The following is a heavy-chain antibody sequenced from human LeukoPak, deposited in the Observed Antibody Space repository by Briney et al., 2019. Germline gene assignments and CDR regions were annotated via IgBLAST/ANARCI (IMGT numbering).Heavy chain of an antibody. D-gene: IGHD3-22*01. CDR1: GGTFTSYY. CDR3: ARDPSQYYYDSSGYYGPSVTYFDY. Sequence: ASVKVSCKASGGTFTSYYMHWVRQAPGQGLEWMGIINPSGGSTSYAQKFQGRVTMTRDTSTSTVYMELSSLRSEDTAVYYCARDPSQYYYDSSGYYGPSVTYFDYWGQGTLVTVSS. V-gene: IGHV1-46*01. CDR2: INPSGGST. J-gene: IGHJ4*02.